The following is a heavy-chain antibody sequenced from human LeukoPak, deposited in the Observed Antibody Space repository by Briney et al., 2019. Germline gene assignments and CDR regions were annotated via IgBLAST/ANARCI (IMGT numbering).Heavy chain of an antibody. CDR1: GFSLSDSW. CDR3: PSRGY. V-gene: IGHV3-7*03. Sequence: GGSLRLSCVVSGFSLSDSWMQWVRQTPGKGLEWVASISQDGRERFYVDSVKGRFSISRDNVENSLFLQMSSLRADDTAVYYCPSRGYWGQGTLVTVSS. J-gene: IGHJ4*02. CDR2: ISQDGRER.